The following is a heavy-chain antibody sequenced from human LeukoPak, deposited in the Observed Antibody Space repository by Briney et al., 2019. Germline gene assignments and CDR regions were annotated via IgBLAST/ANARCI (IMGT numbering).Heavy chain of an antibody. J-gene: IGHJ4*02. Sequence: GGSLRLSCAASGFTFSSYWMSWVRQAPGKGLEWVANIKQDGSEKYYVDSVKGRFTISRDNAKNSLYLQMNSLRAEDTAVYYCARVLGEYGDYYDYWGQGTLVTVSP. CDR1: GFTFSSYW. CDR2: IKQDGSEK. V-gene: IGHV3-7*03. CDR3: ARVLGEYGDYYDY. D-gene: IGHD3-16*01.